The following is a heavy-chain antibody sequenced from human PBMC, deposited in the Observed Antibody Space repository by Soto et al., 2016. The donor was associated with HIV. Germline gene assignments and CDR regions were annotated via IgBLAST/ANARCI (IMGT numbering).Heavy chain of an antibody. J-gene: IGHJ5*02. CDR3: VKGARTVFGSVTLKSKKFET. CDR2: FSGSTDRR. Sequence: DVQLLESGGGLVQPGGSLRLSCAASGFTLNNYAMNWVRQAPGKGLEWVSEFSGSTDRRVYADSVKGRFIISRDNSNNILYLQMNSLRAEDTAVYYCVKGARTVFGSVTLKSKKFETWGQGTLVTVSA. V-gene: IGHV3-23*01. CDR1: GFTLNNYA. D-gene: IGHD3-3*01.